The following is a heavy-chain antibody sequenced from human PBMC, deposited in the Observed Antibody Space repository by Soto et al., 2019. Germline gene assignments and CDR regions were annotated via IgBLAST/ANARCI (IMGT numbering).Heavy chain of an antibody. D-gene: IGHD4-17*01. J-gene: IGHJ4*02. CDR2: ISTWSSYS. CDR3: ARASHDYGALDY. Sequence: EVQLVESGGGLVKPGGSLRLSCTASGFTFSSYNMNWVRQAPGKGLEWVSYISTWSSYSFYADSVKGRFTISRDNSENSLYLQLDSPRDEDTAVYYCARASHDYGALDYWGQGALVTVSS. V-gene: IGHV3-21*02. CDR1: GFTFSSYN.